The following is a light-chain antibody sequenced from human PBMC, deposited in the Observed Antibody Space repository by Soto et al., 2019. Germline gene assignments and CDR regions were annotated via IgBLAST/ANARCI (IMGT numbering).Light chain of an antibody. J-gene: IGKJ4*01. CDR2: DAS. V-gene: IGKV3-11*01. CDR1: QSVSSY. CDR3: QQRSNWPT. Sequence: EIVFAQSPPTPSLSPGERATPSCRASQSVSSYLAWYQQKPGQAPRLLIYDASNRATGIPARFSGSGSGTDFTLTISSLEPEDFAVYYCQQRSNWPTFGGGTKVDIK.